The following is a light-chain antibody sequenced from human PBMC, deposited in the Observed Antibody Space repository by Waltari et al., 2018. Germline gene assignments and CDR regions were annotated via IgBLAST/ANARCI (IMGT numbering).Light chain of an antibody. CDR3: QQRRNWPLT. CDR2: GAS. J-gene: IGKJ4*01. V-gene: IGKV3-11*01. Sequence: SCRASQRVNNYLAWYQQKPGQAPRLLIYGASNRATGIPARFSGSGSGTDFTLTISTLEPEDFAVYYCQQRRNWPLTFGGGTKVEIK. CDR1: QRVNNY.